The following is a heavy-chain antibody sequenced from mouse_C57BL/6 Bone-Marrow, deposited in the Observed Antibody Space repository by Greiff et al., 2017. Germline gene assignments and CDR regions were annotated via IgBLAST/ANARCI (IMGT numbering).Heavy chain of an antibody. J-gene: IGHJ3*01. D-gene: IGHD4-1*01. V-gene: IGHV1-62-2*01. CDR3: ARHEGTGSFAD. CDR1: GYTFTEST. CDR2: FYPGGGSI. Sequence: VQLQQSGPELVKPGASVKLSCKASGYTFTESTIHWVKQRSGQGLEWIGWFYPGGGSIKYNEKFKDKATLTADKSSSTVYMELSRLISGGSTGYFCARHEGTGSFADWGQGTLVTVSA.